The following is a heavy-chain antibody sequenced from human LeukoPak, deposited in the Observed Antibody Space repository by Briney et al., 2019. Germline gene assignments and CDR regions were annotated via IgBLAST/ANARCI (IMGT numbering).Heavy chain of an antibody. D-gene: IGHD4-11*01. J-gene: IGHJ4*02. CDR1: GFTFSSYA. V-gene: IGHV3-30-3*01. CDR2: ISYDGSNK. CDR3: ARDSTVTTQGYYFDY. Sequence: HSGGSLRLSCAASGFTFSSYAMHWVRQAPGKGLEWVAVISYDGSNKYYADSVKGRFTISRDNSKNTLYLQMNSLRAEDTAVYYCARDSTVTTQGYYFDYWGQGTLVTVSS.